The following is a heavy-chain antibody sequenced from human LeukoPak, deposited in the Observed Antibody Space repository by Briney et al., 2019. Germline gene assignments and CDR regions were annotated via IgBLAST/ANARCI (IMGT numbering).Heavy chain of an antibody. D-gene: IGHD1-1*01. CDR2: IYHSVST. Sequence: SETLSLTCTVSGDSITSSSYSWGWIRQSPGKGLEWIGIIYHSVSTYYNPSLRSRVTISTDAPKNQFSLKQSSVTAADTAVYYCARVIRTGIGRGIFEYWGQGTLVTVSS. J-gene: IGHJ4*02. CDR3: ARVIRTGIGRGIFEY. CDR1: GDSITSSSYS. V-gene: IGHV4-39*07.